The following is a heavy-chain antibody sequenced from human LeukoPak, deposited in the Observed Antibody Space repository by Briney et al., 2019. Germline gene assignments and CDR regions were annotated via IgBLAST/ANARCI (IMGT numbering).Heavy chain of an antibody. CDR2: INPNSGGT. CDR1: GYTFTGYY. CDR3: ARDRLQLWEGAHWFDP. J-gene: IGHJ5*02. V-gene: IGHV1-2*06. D-gene: IGHD5-18*01. Sequence: GASVKVSCKASGYTFTGYYMHWVRQAPGQGLEWMGRINPNSGGTNYAQKFQGRVTMTRDTSISTAYMELSRLRSDDTAVYYCARDRLQLWEGAHWFDPWGQGTLVTVSS.